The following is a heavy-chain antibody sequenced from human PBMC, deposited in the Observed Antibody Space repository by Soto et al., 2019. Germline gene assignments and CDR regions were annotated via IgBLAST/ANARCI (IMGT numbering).Heavy chain of an antibody. CDR1: GFTFGTYS. CDR2: ISGSNSHI. D-gene: IGHD4-4*01. J-gene: IGHJ3*02. Sequence: GGSLRLSCAASGFTFGTYSMDWVRQAPGKGLEWVSSISGSNSHIKYADSVKGRFTISRDNAKNSVYLQMNSLRADDTAVYYCARDDNSQIVAFDIWGPGTLVTVSS. V-gene: IGHV3-21*01. CDR3: ARDDNSQIVAFDI.